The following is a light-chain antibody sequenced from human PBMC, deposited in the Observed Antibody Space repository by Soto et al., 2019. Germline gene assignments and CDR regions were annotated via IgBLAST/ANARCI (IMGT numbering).Light chain of an antibody. CDR1: QTVERW. Sequence: DIQMTQSPSTLSASVGDRVIITCRASQTVERWMAWYQQKPGKAPKLLIPDVSTLERGVPSRFSGSGSATEFTLTISGLQPDDFATYYCQEYKDYVYTFGQGIKVESK. J-gene: IGKJ2*01. V-gene: IGKV1-5*01. CDR2: DVS. CDR3: QEYKDYVYT.